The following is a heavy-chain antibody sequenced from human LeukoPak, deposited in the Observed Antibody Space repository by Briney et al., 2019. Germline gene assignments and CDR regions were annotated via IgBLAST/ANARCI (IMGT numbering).Heavy chain of an antibody. CDR1: GGTFSSYA. CDR2: IIPIFGTA. J-gene: IGHJ4*02. D-gene: IGHD3-3*01. Sequence: SVKVSCKASGGTFSSYAISWARQAPGRGLEWMGGIIPIFGTAIYAQKFQGRVTMTEDTSTDTAYMELSSLRSEDTAVYYCATVLRLRFLEWLPHFDYWGQGTLVTVSS. CDR3: ATVLRLRFLEWLPHFDY. V-gene: IGHV1-69*06.